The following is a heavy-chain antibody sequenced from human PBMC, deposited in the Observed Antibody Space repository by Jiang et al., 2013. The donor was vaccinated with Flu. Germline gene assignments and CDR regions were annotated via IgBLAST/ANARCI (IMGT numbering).Heavy chain of an antibody. J-gene: IGHJ4*02. D-gene: IGHD6-19*01. CDR1: GYSISSGYY. V-gene: IGHV4-38-2*01. Sequence: SGSGLVKPSETLSLTCAVSGYSISSGYYWGWIRQPPGKGLEWIGSIYHSGSTYYNPSLKSRVTISVDTSKNQFSLKLSSVTAADTAVYYCASEGGLAGNGFIDYWGQGTLVTVSS. CDR2: IYHSGST. CDR3: ASEGGLAGNGFIDY.